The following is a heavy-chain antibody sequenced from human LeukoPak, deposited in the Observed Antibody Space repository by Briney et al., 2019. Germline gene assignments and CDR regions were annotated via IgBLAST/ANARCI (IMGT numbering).Heavy chain of an antibody. J-gene: IGHJ4*02. CDR3: AKGGIAVAGPPGY. CDR1: GFTFDDYA. D-gene: IGHD6-19*01. Sequence: GGSLRLSCAASGFTFDDYAMHWVRQAPGKGLEWVSGISWNSGSLGYADSVKGRFTISRDNAKNSLYLQMNSLRAEDTALYYCAKGGIAVAGPPGYWGQGTLVTVSS. CDR2: ISWNSGSL. V-gene: IGHV3-9*01.